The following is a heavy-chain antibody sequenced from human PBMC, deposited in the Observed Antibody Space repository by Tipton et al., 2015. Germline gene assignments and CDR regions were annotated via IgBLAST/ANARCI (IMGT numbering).Heavy chain of an antibody. Sequence: QVQLVQSGAEVKKPGASVKVSCKVSGYTFTGYYMHWVRQAPGQGLEWMGWINPNSGGTNYAQKFQGWVTMTRDTSISTAYMELSRRRSDDTAVYYCAGEGLMTRGGGGDFDYWGQGTLVTVSS. CDR1: GYTFTGYY. J-gene: IGHJ4*02. CDR2: INPNSGGT. CDR3: AGEGLMTRGGGGDFDY. V-gene: IGHV1-2*04. D-gene: IGHD4-11*01.